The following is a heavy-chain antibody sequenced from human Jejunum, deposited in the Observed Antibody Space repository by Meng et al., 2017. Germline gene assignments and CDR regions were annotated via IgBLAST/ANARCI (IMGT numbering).Heavy chain of an antibody. J-gene: IGHJ4*02. CDR1: GYTFTANY. D-gene: IGHD3-10*01. CDR2: IYPDNGDT. CDR3: ATLTVGSGTYYTF. V-gene: IGHV1-2*02. Sequence: ASVKVFCKASGYTFTANYIHWVRQAPGQGLEWMGWIYPDNGDTNYAQEFQGRVTMTSDTSITTAYMELTGLISDDTAVYYCATLTVGSGTYYTFWGQGTLVTVSS.